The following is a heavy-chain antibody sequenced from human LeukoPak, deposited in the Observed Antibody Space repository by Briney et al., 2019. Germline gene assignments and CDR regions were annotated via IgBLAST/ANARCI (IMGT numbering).Heavy chain of an antibody. CDR1: GFTFSSYG. Sequence: GGSLGLSCAASGFTFSSYGMSWVRQAPGKGLEWVSAISGSGGSTYYADSVKGRFTISRDNSKNTLYLQMNSLRAEDTAVYYCAKVSNMVRGVIFSKAYMDVWGKGTTVTISS. D-gene: IGHD3-10*01. J-gene: IGHJ6*03. CDR2: ISGSGGST. V-gene: IGHV3-23*01. CDR3: AKVSNMVRGVIFSKAYMDV.